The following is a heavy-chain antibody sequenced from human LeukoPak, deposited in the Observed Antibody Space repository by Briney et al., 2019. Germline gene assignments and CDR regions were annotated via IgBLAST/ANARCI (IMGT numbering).Heavy chain of an antibody. J-gene: IGHJ4*02. CDR1: GGTFSSYA. D-gene: IGHD3-22*01. Sequence: ASVKVSCKASGGTFSSYAISWVRQAPGQGLEWMGIINPSGGSTSYAQKFQGRVTMTRDMSTRTVYMELSSLRSEDTAVYYCALHGYSPLLDYWGQGTLVTVSS. CDR2: INPSGGST. CDR3: ALHGYSPLLDY. V-gene: IGHV1-46*03.